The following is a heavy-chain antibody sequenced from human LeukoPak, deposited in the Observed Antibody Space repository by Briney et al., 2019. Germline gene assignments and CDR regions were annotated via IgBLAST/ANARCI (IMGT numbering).Heavy chain of an antibody. CDR3: ATYAQKWVPSDS. CDR2: ISYDGSNK. J-gene: IGHJ5*02. CDR1: GFTFSSYA. Sequence: PGGSLRLSCAASGFTFSSYAMHWVRQAPGKGLEWVAVISYDGSNKYYADSVKGRFAISRDNSKNTLYLQMNSLRAEDTAVYYCATYAQKWVPSDSWGQGTLVTVSS. V-gene: IGHV3-30*09. D-gene: IGHD3-16*01.